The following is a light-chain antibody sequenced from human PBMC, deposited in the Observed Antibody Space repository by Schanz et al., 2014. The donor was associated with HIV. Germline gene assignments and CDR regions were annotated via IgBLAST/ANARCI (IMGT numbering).Light chain of an antibody. CDR1: QDISSS. V-gene: IGKV1-9*01. J-gene: IGKJ2*01. Sequence: DIQLTQSPSFLSASVGNRVTITCRAGQDISSSLAWYQQIPGKAPKLLIYSASTLQSGVPSRFSGSGFGTEFTLTINGLQPDDFATYYCQQLNSFPYTFGQGTMLEI. CDR3: QQLNSFPYT. CDR2: SAS.